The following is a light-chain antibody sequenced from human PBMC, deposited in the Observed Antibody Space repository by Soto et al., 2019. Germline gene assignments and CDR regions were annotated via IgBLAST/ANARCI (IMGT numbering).Light chain of an antibody. Sequence: QSALTQPASVSGSPGQSITISCTGTSSDVGSYNLVSWYQQHPGKAPKLMIYEGSKRPSGVSNRFSGSKSGNTASLTISGLQAEDEADYYCCSYAGSSIWVXGXXXKLTVL. V-gene: IGLV2-23*01. CDR2: EGS. CDR3: CSYAGSSIWV. J-gene: IGLJ3*02. CDR1: SSDVGSYNL.